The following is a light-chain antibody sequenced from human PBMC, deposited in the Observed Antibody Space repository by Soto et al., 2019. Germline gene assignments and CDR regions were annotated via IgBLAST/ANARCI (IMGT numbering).Light chain of an antibody. J-gene: IGLJ1*01. CDR2: EVN. V-gene: IGLV2-14*01. CDR1: SSDIGAYDY. CDR3: FSFTTTSTHV. Sequence: QSALTQPASLSGSPGQSITISCTGTSSDIGAYDYVSWFQQHPGKAPKLMISEVNNRPSGVSNRFSGSKSGNTAYLTISGLQLEDEAEYCCFSFTTTSTHVFGTGTKVTVL.